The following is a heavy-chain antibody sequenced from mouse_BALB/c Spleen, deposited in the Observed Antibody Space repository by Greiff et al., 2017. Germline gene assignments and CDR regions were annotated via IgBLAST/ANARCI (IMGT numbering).Heavy chain of an antibody. Sequence: VQLQQSGAELAKPGASVKMSCKASGYTFTSYWMHWVKQRPGQGLEWIGYINPSTGYTEYNQKFKDKATLTADKSSSTAYMQLSSLTSEDSAVYYCARLLRLRAYFDYWGQGTTLTVSS. J-gene: IGHJ2*01. V-gene: IGHV1-7*01. D-gene: IGHD1-2*01. CDR1: GYTFTSYW. CDR2: INPSTGYT. CDR3: ARLLRLRAYFDY.